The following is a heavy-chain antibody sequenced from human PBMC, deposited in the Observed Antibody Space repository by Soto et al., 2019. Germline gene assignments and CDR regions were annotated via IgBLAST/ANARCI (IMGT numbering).Heavy chain of an antibody. V-gene: IGHV3-23*01. CDR3: AKDKYWSGVYGMDV. CDR1: GFTFSSYA. J-gene: IGHJ6*02. Sequence: GSLRLSCAASGFTFSSYAMSWVRQAPGKGPEWVTAINGGSTAYYADSVKGRFTISRDNSKNTLYLQMNSLRAEDTAVYYCAKDKYWSGVYGMDVWGQGTTVTVSS. D-gene: IGHD3-3*01. CDR2: INGGSTA.